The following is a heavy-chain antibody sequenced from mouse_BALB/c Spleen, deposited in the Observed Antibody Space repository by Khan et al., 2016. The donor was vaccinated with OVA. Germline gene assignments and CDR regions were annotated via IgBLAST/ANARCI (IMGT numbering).Heavy chain of an antibody. D-gene: IGHD1-1*01. CDR1: GFTFSNFG. CDR3: ARSFFYGYYFDQ. Sequence: EVKLVESGGGSVQPGGSRKLSCVASGFTFSNFGMHWVRQAPEKGLEWVAYISGDSSTIYYTDTVKGRFTISRDNPKHTLILQLTSLGSDDMAMYYCARSFFYGYYFDQWGQGTTLTVSS. V-gene: IGHV5-17*02. CDR2: ISGDSSTI. J-gene: IGHJ2*01.